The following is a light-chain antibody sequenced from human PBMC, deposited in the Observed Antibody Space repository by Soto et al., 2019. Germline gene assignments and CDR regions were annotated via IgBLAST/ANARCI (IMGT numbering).Light chain of an antibody. CDR3: QQYNHWPPWLT. CDR1: QSVNTN. Sequence: EIEMTQSPATLSVSPGERATLSCRASQSVNTNLAWYQQKPGQAPRLLIYGASTRAPGIPARFSGSGSGTEFNLTVSSLQSEDFAVSYCQQYNHWPPWLTFGGGTKVEVK. CDR2: GAS. V-gene: IGKV3-15*01. J-gene: IGKJ4*01.